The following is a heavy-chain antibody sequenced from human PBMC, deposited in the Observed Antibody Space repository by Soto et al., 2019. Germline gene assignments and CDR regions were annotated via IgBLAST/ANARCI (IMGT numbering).Heavy chain of an antibody. CDR3: ARVPYCSSSSCYSYFDS. D-gene: IGHD2-2*01. Sequence: EVQLVESGGGLVQPGGSLRLSCAASGFTLSNYWMHWARQAPGKGLVWVSRISSDGSSTNYADSVKGRFTIPRDNPKNTLHLQMNSLRAEDTAVYYCARVPYCSSSSCYSYFDSWGQGTLVTVSS. CDR1: GFTLSNYW. CDR2: ISSDGSST. J-gene: IGHJ4*02. V-gene: IGHV3-74*01.